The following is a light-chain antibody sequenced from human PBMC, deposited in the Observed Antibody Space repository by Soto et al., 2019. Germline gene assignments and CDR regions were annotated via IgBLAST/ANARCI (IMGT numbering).Light chain of an antibody. J-gene: IGKJ4*01. V-gene: IGKV3-11*01. Sequence: EIVLTQSPATLSLSPGERATLSCRASQSVSSYLAWYQQKPGQAPRILIYDASNRATGIPARFSGSGSGTDFNLTISNLEPEDFAVYYCQQRSNWLFTFGGGTKVEIK. CDR1: QSVSSY. CDR2: DAS. CDR3: QQRSNWLFT.